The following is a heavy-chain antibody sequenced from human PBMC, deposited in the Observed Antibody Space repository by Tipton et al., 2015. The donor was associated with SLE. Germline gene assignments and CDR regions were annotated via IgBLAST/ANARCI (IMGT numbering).Heavy chain of an antibody. CDR2: ISGPGSTI. D-gene: IGHD2-15*01. V-gene: IGHV3-48*01. J-gene: IGHJ4*02. Sequence: SLRLSCAASGFTFSSYSMNWVRQAPGKGLQWISYISGPGSTIYYADSVQGRFTISRDNAQNSLYLQMNSLRAEDTAVYYCASSLYCSGGSCYSRGADYWGQGTLVTVSS. CDR3: ASSLYCSGGSCYSRGADY. CDR1: GFTFSSYS.